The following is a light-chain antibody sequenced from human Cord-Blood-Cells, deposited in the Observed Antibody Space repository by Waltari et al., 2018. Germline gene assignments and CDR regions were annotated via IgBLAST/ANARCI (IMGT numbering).Light chain of an antibody. V-gene: IGKV1-39*01. J-gene: IGKJ3*01. CDR3: QQSYSTPFT. CDR1: QSNSSY. CDR2: AAS. Sequence: DIQMTQSPSSLSASVGDRVPITCRASQSNSSYLNWYQQKPGNAPKLLIYAASSLQSGVPSRFSGSGYGTDFTLTISSLQPEDFATNYCQQSYSTPFTFGPGTEVDIK.